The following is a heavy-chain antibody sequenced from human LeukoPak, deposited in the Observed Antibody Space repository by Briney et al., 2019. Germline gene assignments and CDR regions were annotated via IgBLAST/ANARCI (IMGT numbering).Heavy chain of an antibody. V-gene: IGHV3-23*01. CDR3: AKAPVTTCRGVFCYPFDY. CDR1: GFTFSSYV. D-gene: IGHD2-15*01. Sequence: GGSLRLSCAASGFTFSSYVMRWVRPAPGKGLEWVSAISDTGNTYHADSVKGRFTISRDSSKHRLFLQMNRLRPEDGAVYYCAKAPVTTCRGVFCYPFDYWGLGTRVTVS. CDR2: ISDTGNT. J-gene: IGHJ4*02.